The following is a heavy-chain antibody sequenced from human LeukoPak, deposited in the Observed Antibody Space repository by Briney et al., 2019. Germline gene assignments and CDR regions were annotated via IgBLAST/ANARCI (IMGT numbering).Heavy chain of an antibody. Sequence: PSQTLSLTCTVSSVSINSDGYHWSWIRQPAGKGLEWIVRVYSSGSANYSPSLKSRVIISIDTSKNQFSLRLSSVTAADTAVYYCARVYRKDVYNFDGFDIWGQGTMVTVS. V-gene: IGHV4-61*02. CDR1: SVSINSDGYH. CDR3: ARVYRKDVYNFDGFDI. CDR2: VYSSGSA. J-gene: IGHJ3*02. D-gene: IGHD5-24*01.